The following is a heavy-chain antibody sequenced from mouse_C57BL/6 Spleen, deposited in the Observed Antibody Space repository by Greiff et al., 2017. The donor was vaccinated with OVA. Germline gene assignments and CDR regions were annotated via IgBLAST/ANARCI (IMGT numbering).Heavy chain of an antibody. J-gene: IGHJ3*01. CDR3: ARSGKGNYEGSAY. D-gene: IGHD2-1*01. CDR2: INPSSGYT. CDR1: GYTFTSYW. V-gene: IGHV1-7*01. Sequence: VQLQQSGAELAKPGASVKLSCKASGYTFTSYWMHWVNQRPGQGLEWIGDINPSSGYTKYNQKFKDKATLTADKSSSTAYMQLSSLTYEDSAVYYCARSGKGNYEGSAYWGQGTLVTVSA.